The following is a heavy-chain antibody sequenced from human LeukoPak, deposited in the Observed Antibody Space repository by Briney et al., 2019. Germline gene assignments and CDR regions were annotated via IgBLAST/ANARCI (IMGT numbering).Heavy chain of an antibody. CDR1: GFTFSSYW. J-gene: IGHJ4*02. D-gene: IGHD1-1*01. V-gene: IGHV3-74*01. CDR2: INTDGSNT. Sequence: PGGSLRLSCAASGFTFSSYWMHWVRQVPGKGLVWVSQINTDGSNTNYADSVKGRFTISRDNAKNTLYLQMNSLRAEDTAVYYCASSIRERRPDYWGQGTLVTVSS. CDR3: ASSIRERRPDY.